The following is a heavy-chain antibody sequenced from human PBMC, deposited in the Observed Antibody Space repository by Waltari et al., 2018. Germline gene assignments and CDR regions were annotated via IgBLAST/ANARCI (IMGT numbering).Heavy chain of an antibody. Sequence: QVQLQESGPGLVKPSQTLSLTCTVSGGSISSGGYYWSWIRQHPGKGLEWIVYIYYSGSTSYNPSLKSRVTISVVTSKNQFSLKLSSVTAADTAVYYCARVLLRGDYFDYWGQGTLVTVSS. V-gene: IGHV4-31*03. J-gene: IGHJ4*02. CDR1: GGSISSGGYY. CDR3: ARVLLRGDYFDY. CDR2: IYYSGST. D-gene: IGHD2-15*01.